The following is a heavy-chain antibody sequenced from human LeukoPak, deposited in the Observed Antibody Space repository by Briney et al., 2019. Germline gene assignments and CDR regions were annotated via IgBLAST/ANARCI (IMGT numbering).Heavy chain of an antibody. Sequence: GGSLRLSCAASGFTFSDYWMHWVRHAPGKGLVWVSRIKRDGSSTIYADSVKGRFTITRDSAKNTLYLQMNSLRAEDTAVYYCARGTGNYYGYWGQGTLVTVSS. CDR1: GFTFSDYW. V-gene: IGHV3-74*01. D-gene: IGHD3/OR15-3a*01. CDR2: IKRDGSST. J-gene: IGHJ4*02. CDR3: ARGTGNYYGY.